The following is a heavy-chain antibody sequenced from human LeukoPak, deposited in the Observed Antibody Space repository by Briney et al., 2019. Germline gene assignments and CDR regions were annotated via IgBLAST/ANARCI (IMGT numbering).Heavy chain of an antibody. Sequence: SETLSLTCTVSGGSISSSSYYWGWIRQPPGKGLEWIGSVYYSGSTYYNPSLKSRVTISVDTSKNQFSLKLNSVTAADTAVYYCARAGLETYYGKSYFDYWGQGTLVTVSS. V-gene: IGHV4-39*01. CDR1: GGSISSSSYY. CDR3: ARAGLETYYGKSYFDY. CDR2: VYYSGST. J-gene: IGHJ4*02. D-gene: IGHD3-10*01.